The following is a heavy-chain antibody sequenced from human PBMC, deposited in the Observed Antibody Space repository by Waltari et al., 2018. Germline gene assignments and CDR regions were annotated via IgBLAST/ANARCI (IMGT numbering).Heavy chain of an antibody. Sequence: QVQLVQSGAEVKKPGSSVKVSCKASGGTFSSYAISWVRQAPGQGLEWMGMITPNFGTANYEQNVQGRVTITAEKSTSTAYMELSSLRSEDTAVYYCASPRSGNSYYGMDVWGQGTTVTVSS. V-gene: IGHV1-69*08. CDR2: ITPNFGTA. D-gene: IGHD3-3*01. CDR1: GGTFSSYA. J-gene: IGHJ6*02. CDR3: ASPRSGNSYYGMDV.